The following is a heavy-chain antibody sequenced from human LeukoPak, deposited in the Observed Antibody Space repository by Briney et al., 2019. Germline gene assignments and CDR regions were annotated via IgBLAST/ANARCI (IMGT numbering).Heavy chain of an antibody. V-gene: IGHV3-48*04. J-gene: IGHJ4*02. D-gene: IGHD1-14*01. CDR3: ARGHSTGCFDY. Sequence: GGSLRLSCAASGFTFSRYWMTWVRQAPGKGLEWVSYISSSSSTIYYADSVKGRFTISRDNAKNSLYLQMNSLRAEDTAIYYCARGHSTGCFDYWGQGTLVTVSS. CDR1: GFTFSRYW. CDR2: ISSSSSTI.